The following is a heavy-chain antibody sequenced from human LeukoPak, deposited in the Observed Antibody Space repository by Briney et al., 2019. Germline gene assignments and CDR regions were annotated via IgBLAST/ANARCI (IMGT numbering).Heavy chain of an antibody. CDR3: ARAGRDGYSYFDY. Sequence: SETLSLTCTVSGGSISSYYWSWIRQPSGKGLEWNGYIDYSGSTNYNPSLKSRVTISVDTSKNQFSLKLSSVTAADTAVYYCARAGRDGYSYFDYWGQGTLVTVSS. CDR1: GGSISSYY. CDR2: IDYSGST. V-gene: IGHV4-59*01. J-gene: IGHJ4*02. D-gene: IGHD5-24*01.